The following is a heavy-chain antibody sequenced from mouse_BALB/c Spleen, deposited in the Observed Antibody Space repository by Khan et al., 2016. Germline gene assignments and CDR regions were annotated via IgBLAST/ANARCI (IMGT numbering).Heavy chain of an antibody. Sequence: QVQLKQSGPGLVAPSQSLSITCTISGFSLTSYGVHWVRQPPGKGLEWLVVIWSDGSTTYNSALKSRLSISKDNSKSQGFLKMNSLQTDDTAMYYCARLGDYGGYYYAMDYWGQGTSVTVSS. D-gene: IGHD2-4*01. CDR3: ARLGDYGGYYYAMDY. V-gene: IGHV2-6-1*01. J-gene: IGHJ4*01. CDR2: IWSDGST. CDR1: GFSLTSYG.